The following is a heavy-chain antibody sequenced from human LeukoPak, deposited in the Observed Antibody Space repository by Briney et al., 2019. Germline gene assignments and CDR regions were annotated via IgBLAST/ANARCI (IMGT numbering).Heavy chain of an antibody. D-gene: IGHD1-14*01. CDR3: TRYNNDHFDY. CDR1: GFTFGGYG. V-gene: IGHV3-30*19. J-gene: IGHJ4*02. Sequence: GGPLRLSCAGSGFTFGGYGMHWFRQTPGKGLEWVAVKGRFTISRDNSKNTMSVQMDDLRAEDTAVYYCTRYNNDHFDYWGQGTLVTVSS.